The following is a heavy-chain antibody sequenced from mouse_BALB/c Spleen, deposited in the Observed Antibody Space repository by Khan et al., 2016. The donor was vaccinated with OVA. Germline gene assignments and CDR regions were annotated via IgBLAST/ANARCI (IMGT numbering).Heavy chain of an antibody. CDR2: IHYSGST. CDR1: GYSITSGYS. CDR3: ARSGTTVVPYWYFDV. Sequence: EVQLQESGPELVKPSQSLSLTCTVTGYSITSGYSWHWIRQFPGNKLEWMGYIHYSGSTNYNPSLKSRISITRDTSKNQFFLQLNSVTTEDTATYYCARSGTTVVPYWYFDVWGAGTTVTVSS. J-gene: IGHJ1*01. D-gene: IGHD1-1*01. V-gene: IGHV3-1*02.